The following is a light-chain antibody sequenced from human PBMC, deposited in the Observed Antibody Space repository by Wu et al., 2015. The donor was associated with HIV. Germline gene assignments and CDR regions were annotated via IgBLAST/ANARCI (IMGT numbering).Light chain of an antibody. Sequence: EIVLTQSPDTLSLSPGERATLSCRASQSVSSYLAWYQHKPGQAPRLLIYDASDRATGISARFSGSGSGTEFSLTISNVQSEDFALYYCQQYDNWMWTFGQGSKGGDQT. J-gene: IGKJ1*01. V-gene: IGKV3-11*01. CDR3: QQYDNWMWT. CDR1: QSVSSY. CDR2: DAS.